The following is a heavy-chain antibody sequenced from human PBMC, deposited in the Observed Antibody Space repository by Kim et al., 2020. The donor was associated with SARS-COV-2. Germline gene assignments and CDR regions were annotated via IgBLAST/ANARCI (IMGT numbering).Heavy chain of an antibody. Sequence: ASVKVSCKASGYTFTSYYMHWVRQAPGQGLEWMGIINPRDGRPTYAQKFQGRFTVTRDTSTTTVYMELNILRSEDKGLYYCAREIHYGAGSYMYWGQGTL. CDR3: AREIHYGAGSYMY. D-gene: IGHD3-10*01. J-gene: IGHJ4*02. CDR2: INPRDGRP. CDR1: GYTFTSYY. V-gene: IGHV1-46*01.